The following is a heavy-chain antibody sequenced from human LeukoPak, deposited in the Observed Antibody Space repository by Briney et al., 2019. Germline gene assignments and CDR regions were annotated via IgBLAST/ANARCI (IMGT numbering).Heavy chain of an antibody. CDR1: GYSFTSYW. V-gene: IGHV5-10-1*01. CDR2: IDASDSYT. J-gene: IGHJ6*02. CDR3: ARQDKDYYGSGRFRYGMDV. D-gene: IGHD3-10*01. Sequence: GESLKISCKGSGYSFTSYWISWVRQMPGKGLEWMGRIDASDSYTNYSPSFQGHVTISADKSISTAYLQWSSLKASDTAMYYCARQDKDYYGSGRFRYGMDVWGQGTTVTVSS.